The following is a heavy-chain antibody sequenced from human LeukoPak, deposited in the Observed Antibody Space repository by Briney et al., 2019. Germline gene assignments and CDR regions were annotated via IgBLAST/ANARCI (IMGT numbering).Heavy chain of an antibody. CDR2: NYYSGST. J-gene: IGHJ6*03. D-gene: IGHD3-10*01. CDR1: GGSISSYY. V-gene: IGHV4-59*01. Sequence: PSETLSLTCTVSGGSISSYYWSWIRQPPGKGLEWIGYNYYSGSTNYNPSLKSRVTISVDTSKNQFSLKLSSVTAADTAVYYCARRPGSYYITTYYYYYMDVWGKGTTVTISS. CDR3: ARRPGSYYITTYYYYYMDV.